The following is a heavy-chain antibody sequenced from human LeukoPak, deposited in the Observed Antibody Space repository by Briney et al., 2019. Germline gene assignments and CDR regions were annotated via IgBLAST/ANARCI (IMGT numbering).Heavy chain of an antibody. CDR3: ARDLDVLRYFDWLFPDYYFDY. Sequence: ASVKVSCKASGYTFTSYGISWVRQAPGQGLEWMGWISAYNGNTNYAQKLQGRVTMTTDTSTSTAYMELRSLRSDGTAVYYCARDLDVLRYFDWLFPDYYFDYWGQGTLVTVSS. V-gene: IGHV1-18*01. CDR1: GYTFTSYG. J-gene: IGHJ4*02. CDR2: ISAYNGNT. D-gene: IGHD3-9*01.